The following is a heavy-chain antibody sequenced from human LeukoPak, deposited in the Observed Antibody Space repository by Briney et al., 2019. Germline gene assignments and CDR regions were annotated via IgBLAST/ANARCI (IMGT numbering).Heavy chain of an antibody. V-gene: IGHV4-34*01. D-gene: IGHD1-26*01. J-gene: IGHJ5*02. CDR1: GGSFSGYY. CDR3: AKKGELGRFDP. CDR2: INHSGST. Sequence: SETLSLTCAVYGGSFSGYYWSWIRQPPGKGLEWIGEINHSGSTNYNPSLKSRVTISVDTSKNQFSLKLSSVTAADTAVYYCAKKGELGRFDPWGQGTLVTVSS.